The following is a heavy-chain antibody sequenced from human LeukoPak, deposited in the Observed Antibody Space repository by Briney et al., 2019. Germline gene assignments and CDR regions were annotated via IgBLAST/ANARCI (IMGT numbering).Heavy chain of an antibody. CDR3: ARDRTEASSWYQTYYYYGMDV. V-gene: IGHV4-59*01. J-gene: IGHJ6*02. CDR1: GGSISSYY. CDR2: IYYSGST. Sequence: SETLSLTCTVSGGSISSYYWSRIRQPPGKGLEWIGYIYYSGSTNYNPSLKSRATISVDTSKNQFSLKLSSVTAADTAVYYCARDRTEASSWYQTYYYYGMDVWGQGTTVTVSS. D-gene: IGHD6-13*01.